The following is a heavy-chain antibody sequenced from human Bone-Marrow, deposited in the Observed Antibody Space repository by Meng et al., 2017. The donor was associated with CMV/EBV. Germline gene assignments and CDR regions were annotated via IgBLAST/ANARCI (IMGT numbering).Heavy chain of an antibody. Sequence: ASVKVSCKASGYTFTGYYILWVRQAPGQGLEWMGWINPNSGGTNYAQKFQGRVTMTRDTSISTAYMELSRLRSDDAAVYYWARGPRITSFGVVMNSSRASGGMDVWGQGTTVTVSS. V-gene: IGHV1-2*02. CDR1: GYTFTGYY. D-gene: IGHD3-3*01. J-gene: IGHJ6*02. CDR3: ARGPRITSFGVVMNSSRASGGMDV. CDR2: INPNSGGT.